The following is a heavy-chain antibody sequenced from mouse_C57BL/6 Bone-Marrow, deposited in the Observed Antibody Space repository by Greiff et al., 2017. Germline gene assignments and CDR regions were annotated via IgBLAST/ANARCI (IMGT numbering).Heavy chain of an antibody. CDR2: ISNGGGST. CDR3: ARRGTTVVAVDY. D-gene: IGHD1-1*01. V-gene: IGHV5-12*01. CDR1: GFTFSDYY. Sequence: EVKLVESGGGLVQPGGSLKLSCAASGFTFSDYYMYWVRQTPEKRLEWVAYISNGGGSTYYPDTVQGRFTISRDNAKNTLYLQMSRLKSEDTAMYYCARRGTTVVAVDYWGQGTSVTVSS. J-gene: IGHJ4*01.